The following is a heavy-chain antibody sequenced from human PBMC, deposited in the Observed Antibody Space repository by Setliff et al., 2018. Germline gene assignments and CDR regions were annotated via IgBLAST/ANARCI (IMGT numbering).Heavy chain of an antibody. CDR1: GFTFTNYI. J-gene: IGHJ6*02. Sequence: GSLRLSCAASGFTFTNYIIHWVRQAPGKGLEWVAVMSLDETNKYYADSVRGRFTISRDISKNTLYLQMNSLRPEDTAVYYCAKHGAYNDFLTGYNFYYDMDVWGQGTTVTVSS. CDR2: MSLDETNK. V-gene: IGHV3-30-3*02. D-gene: IGHD3-9*01. CDR3: AKHGAYNDFLTGYNFYYDMDV.